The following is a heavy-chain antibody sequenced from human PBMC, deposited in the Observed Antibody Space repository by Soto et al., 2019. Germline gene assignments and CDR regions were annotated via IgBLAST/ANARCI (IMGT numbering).Heavy chain of an antibody. Sequence: EVQLVESGGGLVKSGGSLRLSCAASGFTFSNAWMSWVRQAPGKGLEWVGRIKSKTDGGTTDYAAPVKGRFTISRDDSKNTLYLQMNSLKTEDTAVYYCTTEAGSHDYIWGSYRFPDYWGQGTLVTVSS. V-gene: IGHV3-15*01. CDR2: IKSKTDGGTT. J-gene: IGHJ4*02. CDR1: GFTFSNAW. D-gene: IGHD3-16*02. CDR3: TTEAGSHDYIWGSYRFPDY.